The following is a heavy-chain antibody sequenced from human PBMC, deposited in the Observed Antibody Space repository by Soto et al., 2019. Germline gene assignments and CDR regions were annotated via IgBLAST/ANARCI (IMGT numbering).Heavy chain of an antibody. V-gene: IGHV3-7*01. Sequence: EVPLVESGGGLVQPGGSLRLSCAASGFVFSTYWMSWVRQAPGKGLEWVANIKKDGSEEYYVDSVKGRFTISRDSAKNSLYLKMNNLRAEDTAVYYCATSSDTGYIFDFWGQGTLVTVSS. CDR2: IKKDGSEE. CDR3: ATSSDTGYIFDF. J-gene: IGHJ4*02. D-gene: IGHD6-6*01. CDR1: GFVFSTYW.